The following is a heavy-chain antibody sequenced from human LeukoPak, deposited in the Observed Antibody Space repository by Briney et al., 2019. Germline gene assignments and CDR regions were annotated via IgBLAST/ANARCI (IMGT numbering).Heavy chain of an antibody. V-gene: IGHV3-30*03. Sequence: QSGGSLRLSCAASGFLFNEHGLHWVRQAPGKGLEWLALVSYNGLEIYYGDSVKGRFTISRDNSRDTVYLQMNSLTPEDTAVYYCVRVRGVMTGPYDYWGQGTLVTISS. CDR1: GFLFNEHG. CDR3: VRVRGVMTGPYDY. CDR2: VSYNGLEI. D-gene: IGHD3-10*01. J-gene: IGHJ4*02.